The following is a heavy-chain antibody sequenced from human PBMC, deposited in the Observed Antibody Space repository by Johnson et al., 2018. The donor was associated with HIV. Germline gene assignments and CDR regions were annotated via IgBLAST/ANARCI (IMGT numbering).Heavy chain of an antibody. CDR2: MSYDGSDK. D-gene: IGHD1-26*01. Sequence: VQLVESGGGVVQPGRSLRLSCAVSGFTLSSYVMHWVRQAPGTGLEWVAVMSYDGSDKYYADSVKGRFTISRDNSKNTLYLQMNSLRAEDTAVYYCAKDWSRTVGATLGPGAFDIWGQGTMVTVSS. J-gene: IGHJ3*02. CDR1: GFTLSSYV. CDR3: AKDWSRTVGATLGPGAFDI. V-gene: IGHV3-30*04.